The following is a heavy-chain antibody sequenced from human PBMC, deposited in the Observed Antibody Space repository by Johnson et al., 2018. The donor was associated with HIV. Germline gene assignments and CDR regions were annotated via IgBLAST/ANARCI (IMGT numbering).Heavy chain of an antibody. CDR3: AKDTFLYVHGAFDF. CDR1: GFTFNDYA. Sequence: EVQLVESGGGLVQPGRSLRLSCAASGFTFNDYAMHWVRQAPGKGLEWVSGISWNSGSIGYADSVKGRFTISRDNAKNSLDLQMKSLRAEDTALYYCAKDTFLYVHGAFDFWGQGTMVTVSS. J-gene: IGHJ3*01. V-gene: IGHV3-9*01. D-gene: IGHD3-10*02. CDR2: ISWNSGSI.